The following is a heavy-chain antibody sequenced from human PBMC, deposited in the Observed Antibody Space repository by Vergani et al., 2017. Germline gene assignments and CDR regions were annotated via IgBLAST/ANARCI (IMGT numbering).Heavy chain of an antibody. CDR2: ISAYNGNT. J-gene: IGHJ6*03. Sequence: QVQLVQSGAEVKKPGASVKVSCKASGYTFTSYGISWVRQAPGQGLEWMGWISAYNGNTNYAQKLQGRVTMTRNTSISTAYMERSSLGSEDTAVYYCARGRILLWFGELVSSYYYYYMDVWGKGTTVTVSS. CDR3: ARGRILLWFGELVSSYYYYYMDV. D-gene: IGHD3-10*01. V-gene: IGHV1-18*04. CDR1: GYTFTSYG.